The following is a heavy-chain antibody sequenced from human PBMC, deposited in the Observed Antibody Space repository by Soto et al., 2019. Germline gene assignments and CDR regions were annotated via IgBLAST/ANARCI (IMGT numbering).Heavy chain of an antibody. J-gene: IGHJ5*02. CDR2: IYWDDDK. D-gene: IGHD3-22*01. CDR1: GFSLRSTGVG. Sequence: QITLKESGPALVKPTQTLTLTCTFSGFSLRSTGVGVGWIRQPPGKALEWLALIYWDDDKRYSLSLQSRLTITKDTSKNQVVLTMINMDPVDTATYYCVHRTLYDSSGLGWFDPWCQGTMVTVSS. V-gene: IGHV2-5*02. CDR3: VHRTLYDSSGLGWFDP.